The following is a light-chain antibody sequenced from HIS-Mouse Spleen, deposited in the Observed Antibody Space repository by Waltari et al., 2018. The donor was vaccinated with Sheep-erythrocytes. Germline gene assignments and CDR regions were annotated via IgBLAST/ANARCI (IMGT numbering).Light chain of an antibody. CDR3: CSYAGSYNHV. J-gene: IGLJ1*01. CDR2: EGS. CDR1: ISDVWRYNL. V-gene: IGLV2-23*01. Sequence: QSALTQPASVSGAPGQAITLSCTGTISDVWRYNLFSCYQQHPGKAPKLMIYEGSKRPSGVSNRFSGSKSGNTASLTISGLQAEDEADYYCCSYAGSYNHVFATGTKVTVL.